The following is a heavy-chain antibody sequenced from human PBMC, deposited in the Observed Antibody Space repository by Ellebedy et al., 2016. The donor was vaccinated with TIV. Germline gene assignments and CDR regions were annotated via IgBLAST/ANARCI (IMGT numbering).Heavy chain of an antibody. D-gene: IGHD3-10*01. CDR2: VYTGGTN. CDR1: GASINSHY. V-gene: IGHV4-4*07. J-gene: IGHJ5*02. CDR3: ARARYYGSGIASGGWFDP. Sequence: SETLSLTCAVSGASINSHYWSWIRQPAGKGLEWIGRVYTGGTNIHNPSLNSRVAMSLDTSKNQFSLKLSSVTAADTAVYYCARARYYGSGIASGGWFDPWGQGTLVAVSS.